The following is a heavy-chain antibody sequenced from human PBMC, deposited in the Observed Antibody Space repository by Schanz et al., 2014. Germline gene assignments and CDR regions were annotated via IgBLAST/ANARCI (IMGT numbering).Heavy chain of an antibody. CDR1: GFAFSSYG. CDR3: ARKMKLWDCGGEGHDSLDV. D-gene: IGHD2-21*01. Sequence: EVQLLESGGGLVQPGGSLRLSCLASGFAFSSYGMNWLRQAPGKGLEWVSVIGGDGTTTYYADSVKGRFTISRDNSKITLYLQMNRLRPEHTAVYYCARKMKLWDCGGEGHDSLDVWGQGTMVTVSS. V-gene: IGHV3-23*01. CDR2: IGGDGTTT. J-gene: IGHJ3*01.